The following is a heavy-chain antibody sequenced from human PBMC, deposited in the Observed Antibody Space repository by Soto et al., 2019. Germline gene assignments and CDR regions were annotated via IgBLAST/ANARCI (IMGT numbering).Heavy chain of an antibody. V-gene: IGHV4-30-4*01. J-gene: IGHJ4*02. CDR1: GGSISSGDYY. CDR2: IYYSGST. CDR3: ARKLGYSYDLDY. D-gene: IGHD5-18*01. Sequence: VQLQESGPGLVKPSQTLSLTCTVSGGSISSGDYYWSWIRQPPGKGLEWIGYIYYSGSTYYNPSLKGRVTISVDTSKNQFSLKLSSVTAADTAVYYCARKLGYSYDLDYWGQGTLVTVSS.